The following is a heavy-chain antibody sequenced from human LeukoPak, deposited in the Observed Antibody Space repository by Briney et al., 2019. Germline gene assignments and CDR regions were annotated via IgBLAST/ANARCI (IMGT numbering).Heavy chain of an antibody. D-gene: IGHD6-6*01. CDR2: INPNSGGT. J-gene: IGHJ4*02. CDR3: ARESSIAARRRPLDY. CDR1: GYTFTGYY. V-gene: IGHV1-2*02. Sequence: ASVKVSCKASGYTFTGYYIHWVRQAPGQGLEWMGWINPNSGGTNYAQKFQGRVTMTRDTSISTAYMELSRLRSDDTAVYYCARESSIAARRRPLDYWGQGTLVTVSS.